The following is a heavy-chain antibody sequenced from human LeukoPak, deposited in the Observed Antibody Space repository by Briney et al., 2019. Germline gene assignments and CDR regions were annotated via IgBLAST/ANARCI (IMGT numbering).Heavy chain of an antibody. J-gene: IGHJ4*02. CDR2: ISYDGSSK. CDR1: GFTFSSYA. D-gene: IGHD4-17*01. V-gene: IGHV3-30*18. Sequence: GKSLRLSCAASGFTFSSYAMHWVRQAPDKGLEWVAVISYDGSSKYFAKSVKGRFTIPRDNSKNTLYLQMNSLRTEDTAVYYCAKDSVTTLDYWGQGTLVTVSS. CDR3: AKDSVTTLDY.